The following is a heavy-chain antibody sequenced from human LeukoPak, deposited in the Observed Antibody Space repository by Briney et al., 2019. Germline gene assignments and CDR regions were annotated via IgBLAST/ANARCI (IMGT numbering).Heavy chain of an antibody. CDR3: ARGREVGYGGNFDY. D-gene: IGHD4-23*01. J-gene: IGHJ4*02. V-gene: IGHV1-69*13. CDR1: GGTFSSYA. Sequence: SVKVSCKASGGTFSSYAVSWVRQAPGQGLEWMGGIIPIFGTANYAQKFQGRVTITADESTSTAYMELSSLRSEDTAVYYCARGREVGYGGNFDYWGQGTLVTVSS. CDR2: IIPIFGTA.